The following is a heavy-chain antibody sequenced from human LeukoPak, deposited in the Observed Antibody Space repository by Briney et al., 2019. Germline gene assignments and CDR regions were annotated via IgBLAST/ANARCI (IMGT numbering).Heavy chain of an antibody. V-gene: IGHV4-34*01. Sequence: PSETLSLTCAVYGGSFRGYYWSWIRQPPGKGLEWMGEINHSGSTNYNPSPKSRVTISVDTSKNQFSLKLSSVTAADTAVYYGARGRIGSRWFRRWYYWGQGTLISVSS. CDR2: INHSGST. D-gene: IGHD6-13*01. J-gene: IGHJ4*02. CDR1: GGSFRGYY. CDR3: ARGRIGSRWFRRWYY.